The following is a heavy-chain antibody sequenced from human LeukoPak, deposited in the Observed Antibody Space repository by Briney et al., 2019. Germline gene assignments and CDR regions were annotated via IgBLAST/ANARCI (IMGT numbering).Heavy chain of an antibody. CDR2: IIPIFGTA. D-gene: IGHD1-26*01. Sequence: SVKVSCKASGGTFSSYAISWVRQAPGQGLEWMGGIIPIFGTANYAQKFQGRVTITADKSTSTAYMELSSLRSEDTAVYYCARESIVGATAAFDIWGQGTMVTVSS. CDR3: ARESIVGATAAFDI. V-gene: IGHV1-69*06. CDR1: GGTFSSYA. J-gene: IGHJ3*02.